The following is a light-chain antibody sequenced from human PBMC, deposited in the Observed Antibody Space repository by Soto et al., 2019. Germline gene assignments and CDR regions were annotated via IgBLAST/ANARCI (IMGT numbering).Light chain of an antibody. CDR1: SSDVGAYNY. V-gene: IGLV2-8*01. CDR3: SSYAGSNNFV. CDR2: ELT. J-gene: IGLJ1*01. Sequence: QSALTQPPSVSGSPGQSVTISCTGTSSDVGAYNYVSWYQQHPGKAPKLVIYELTKRPSGVPDRFSGSKSGDTASLTVSGLRAEDEADYYCSSYAGSNNFVFGTGTKLTVL.